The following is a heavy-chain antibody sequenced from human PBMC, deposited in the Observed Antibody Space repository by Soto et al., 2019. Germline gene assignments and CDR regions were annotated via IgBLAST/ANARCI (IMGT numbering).Heavy chain of an antibody. CDR3: ASSSGDLDVYGMDI. Sequence: EAQFLESGGGLVQPGGSLRLSCAASGFTFSRYAISWVRQAPGKGLEWVSTVTGGGHTTYNADSVNGRFTISRDNSKNTLYLQMNNLRAEDTAIYYCASSSGDLDVYGMDIWGPGTTVTVSS. CDR1: GFTFSRYA. J-gene: IGHJ6*02. D-gene: IGHD3-10*01. V-gene: IGHV3-23*01. CDR2: VTGGGHTT.